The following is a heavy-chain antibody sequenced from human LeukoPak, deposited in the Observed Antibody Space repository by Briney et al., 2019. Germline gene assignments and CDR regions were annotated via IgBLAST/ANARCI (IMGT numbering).Heavy chain of an antibody. V-gene: IGHV4-59*12. Sequence: SETLSLTCTVSGGSISSYYWSWIRQPPGKGLEWIGYIYYSGSTNYNPSLKSRVTISVDTSKNQFSLKLSSVTAADTAVYYCARLHVVVVAATIASWFDPWGQGTLVTVSS. CDR1: GGSISSYY. CDR3: ARLHVVVVAATIASWFDP. CDR2: IYYSGST. D-gene: IGHD2-15*01. J-gene: IGHJ5*02.